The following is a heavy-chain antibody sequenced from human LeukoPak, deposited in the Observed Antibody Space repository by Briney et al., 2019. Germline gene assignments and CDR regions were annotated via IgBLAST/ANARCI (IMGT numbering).Heavy chain of an antibody. CDR1: GGSISGYY. CDR2: SYNSGST. V-gene: IGHV4-59*12. Sequence: SETLSLTCTVSGGSISGYYWSWIRQPPGKGLEWIGYSYNSGSTNYNPSLKSRVTISVDRSKNQFSLKLSSVIAADTAVYYCARELTEYWYFDLWGRGTLVTVSS. CDR3: ARELTEYWYFDL. D-gene: IGHD4/OR15-4a*01. J-gene: IGHJ2*01.